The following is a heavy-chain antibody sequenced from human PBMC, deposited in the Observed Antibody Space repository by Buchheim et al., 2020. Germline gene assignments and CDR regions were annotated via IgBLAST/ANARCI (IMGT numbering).Heavy chain of an antibody. Sequence: QVQLQQWGAGLLKPSETLSLTCAVYGGSFSGYYWSWIRQPPGKGLEWIGEINHSGSTNYNPSLKSRVTISVDTSKNQFSLKLSSVTAADTAVYYCAVIVATSEYYFDYWGQGTL. CDR1: GGSFSGYY. CDR3: AVIVATSEYYFDY. J-gene: IGHJ4*02. D-gene: IGHD5-12*01. V-gene: IGHV4-34*01. CDR2: INHSGST.